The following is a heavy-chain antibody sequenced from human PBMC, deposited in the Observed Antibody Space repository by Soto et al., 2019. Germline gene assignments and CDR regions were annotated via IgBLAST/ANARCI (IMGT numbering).Heavy chain of an antibody. CDR1: GGTFSSYS. J-gene: IGHJ4*02. V-gene: IGHV1-69*01. CDR2: IIPIFGTA. CDR3: ARDGGRHSGGIDY. Sequence: QVPLVQSGAEVKKPGSSVKVSCKASGGTFSSYSINWVRQAPGQGLEWMGEIIPIFGTANYAQKFPGRATMTADESTSTAYMELSSPRSEDTDVYYCARDGGRHSGGIDYWGQGTLVTVSS. D-gene: IGHD1-26*01.